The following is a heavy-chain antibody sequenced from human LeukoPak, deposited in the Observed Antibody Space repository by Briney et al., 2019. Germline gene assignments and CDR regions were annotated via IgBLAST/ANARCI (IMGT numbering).Heavy chain of an antibody. J-gene: IGHJ4*02. CDR1: GFTVSSNY. CDR2: IKSKTDGGTT. Sequence: PGGSLRLSCAASGFTVSSNYMSWVRQAPGKGLEWVGRIKSKTDGGTTDYAAPVKGRFTISRDDSKNTLYLQMNSLKTEDTAVYYCARDLLVYAPRGIDYWGQGTLVTVSS. CDR3: ARDLLVYAPRGIDY. V-gene: IGHV3-15*01. D-gene: IGHD2-8*01.